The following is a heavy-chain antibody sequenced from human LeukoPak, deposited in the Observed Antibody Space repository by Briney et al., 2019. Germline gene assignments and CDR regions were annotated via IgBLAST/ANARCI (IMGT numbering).Heavy chain of an antibody. V-gene: IGHV3-30*18. CDR2: ISYDGSNK. J-gene: IGHJ4*02. CDR3: VKGAPWWWLSHFDY. D-gene: IGHD2-15*01. CDR1: GFTSSSYG. Sequence: PGGSLRLSCAASGFTSSSYGMHWVRQAPGKGLEWVAVISYDGSNKYYADSVKGRFTISRDNSKNTLYLQMSSLRAEDTAVYYCVKGAPWWWLSHFDYWGQGTLVTVSS.